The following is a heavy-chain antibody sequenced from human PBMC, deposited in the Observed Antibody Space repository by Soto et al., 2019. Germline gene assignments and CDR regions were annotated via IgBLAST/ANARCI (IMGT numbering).Heavy chain of an antibody. CDR3: AKGSQTPPIGRYGMDV. J-gene: IGHJ6*02. CDR1: GFTFSSYG. V-gene: IGHV3-30*18. CDR2: ISYDGSNK. D-gene: IGHD2-15*01. Sequence: QVQLVESGGGVVQPGRSLRLSCAASGFTFSSYGMHWVRQAPGKGLEWVAVISYDGSNKYYGDSVKGRFTISRDNSKNTLYLQMNSLRAEDTAVYYCAKGSQTPPIGRYGMDVWGQGTTVTVSS.